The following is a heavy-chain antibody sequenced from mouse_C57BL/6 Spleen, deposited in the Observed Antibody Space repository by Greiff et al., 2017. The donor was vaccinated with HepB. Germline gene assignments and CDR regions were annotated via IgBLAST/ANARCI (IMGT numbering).Heavy chain of an antibody. CDR2: ISYDGSN. CDR3: AKTPNYYGSSGYYFDY. CDR1: GYSITSGYY. D-gene: IGHD1-1*01. V-gene: IGHV3-6*01. Sequence: ESGPGLVKPSQSLSLTCSVTGYSITSGYYWYWIRQFPGNKLEWMGYISYDGSNNYNPSLKNRISITRDTSKNQFFLKLNSVTTEDTATYYCAKTPNYYGSSGYYFDYWGQGTTLTVSS. J-gene: IGHJ2*01.